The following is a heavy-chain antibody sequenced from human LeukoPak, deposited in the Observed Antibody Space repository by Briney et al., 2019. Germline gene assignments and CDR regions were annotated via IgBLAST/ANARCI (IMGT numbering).Heavy chain of an antibody. D-gene: IGHD3-10*01. CDR3: ARDLITMVRGASQYYYYYYMDV. J-gene: IGHJ6*03. CDR1: GYTFTGYY. V-gene: IGHV1-2*02. Sequence: ASVKVSCKASGYTFTGYYMHWVRQAPGQGLEWMGWINPNSGGTNYAQKFQGRVTMTRDTSISTAYMELSRLRSDDTAVYYCARDLITMVRGASQYYYYYYMDVWGKGTTVTVSS. CDR2: INPNSGGT.